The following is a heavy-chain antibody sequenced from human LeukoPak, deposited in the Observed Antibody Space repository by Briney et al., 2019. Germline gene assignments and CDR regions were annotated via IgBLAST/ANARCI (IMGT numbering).Heavy chain of an antibody. CDR3: ARADCSGGSCYSDY. D-gene: IGHD2-15*01. CDR1: GGTFSSYA. Sequence: SVKVSCTASGGTFSSYAISWVRQAPGQGLEWMGRIIPILGIANYAQKFQGRVTITADKSTSTAYTELSSLRSEDTAVYYCARADCSGGSCYSDYWGQGTLVTVSS. V-gene: IGHV1-69*04. CDR2: IIPILGIA. J-gene: IGHJ4*02.